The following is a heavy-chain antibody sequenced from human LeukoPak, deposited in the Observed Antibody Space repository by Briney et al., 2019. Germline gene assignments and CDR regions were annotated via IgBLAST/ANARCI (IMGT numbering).Heavy chain of an antibody. CDR3: ASEQLDPDRVFDY. V-gene: IGHV4-59*01. J-gene: IGHJ4*02. D-gene: IGHD6-13*01. Sequence: SETLSLTCTVSGGSITSYHWSWIRQPPGKGLEWIGYIHYSGSTNYNASLKSRVTISLDTSKSQFSLKLSSVTAADTAVYYCASEQLDPDRVFDYCGQGTLVTVSS. CDR1: GGSITSYH. CDR2: IHYSGST.